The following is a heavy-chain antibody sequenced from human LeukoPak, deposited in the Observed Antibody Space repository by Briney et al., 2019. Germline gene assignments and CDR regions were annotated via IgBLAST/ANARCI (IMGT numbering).Heavy chain of an antibody. CDR3: ARDRIPPLGAFDI. Sequence: GGSLRLSCAASGLTVISHFMSWVRQAPGKGLEWVSVIYSGGNTYYADYVKGRFTISRDNSKNTLYLQMNSLRAEDTAVYHCARDRIPPLGAFDIWGQGTMVTVSS. D-gene: IGHD2-15*01. V-gene: IGHV3-66*01. CDR2: IYSGGNT. CDR1: GLTVISHF. J-gene: IGHJ3*02.